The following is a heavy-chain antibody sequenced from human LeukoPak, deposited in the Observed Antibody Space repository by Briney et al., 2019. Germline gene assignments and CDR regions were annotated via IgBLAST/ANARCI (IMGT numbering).Heavy chain of an antibody. CDR2: ISYSSSTI. V-gene: IGHV3-48*01. D-gene: IGHD4-17*01. Sequence: GGTLRLSCAASGFTFSSYSMNWARQAPGKGLEWVSYISYSSSTIYYADSVKGRFTISRDNGKNSLYLQMNSLRAEDTAVYYCARDRLHYGEYEKTFDYWGQGTLVTVSS. CDR1: GFTFSSYS. CDR3: ARDRLHYGEYEKTFDY. J-gene: IGHJ4*02.